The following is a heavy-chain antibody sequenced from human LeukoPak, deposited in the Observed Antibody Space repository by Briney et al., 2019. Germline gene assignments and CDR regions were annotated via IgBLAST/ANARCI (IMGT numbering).Heavy chain of an antibody. CDR2: ISYDGSNK. D-gene: IGHD2-21*02. CDR1: GFTFSSYA. CDR3: ARDKLVSGGDCTFDY. Sequence: GGSLRLSCAASGFTFSSYAMSWVRQAPGKGLEWVAVISYDGSNKYYADSVKGRFTISRDNSKNTLYLQMNSLRAEDTAVYYCARDKLVSGGDCTFDYWGQGTLVTVSS. V-gene: IGHV3-30*03. J-gene: IGHJ4*02.